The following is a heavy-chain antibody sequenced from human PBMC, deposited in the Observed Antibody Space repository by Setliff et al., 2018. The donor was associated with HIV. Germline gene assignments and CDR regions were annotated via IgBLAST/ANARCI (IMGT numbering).Heavy chain of an antibody. CDR1: GYTFSSHD. V-gene: IGHV1-8*02. CDR3: SRNGWHMNSWHYYYYYMDV. J-gene: IGHJ6*03. D-gene: IGHD6-13*01. Sequence: ASVKVSCKVSGYTFSSHDINWVRQATGQGLEWMGWMNPKSGNSGYAQKFQGRVTMTRNTSINTAYMELSSLRSEDTAVYYCSRNGWHMNSWHYYYYYMDVWGKGTTVTVSS. CDR2: MNPKSGNS.